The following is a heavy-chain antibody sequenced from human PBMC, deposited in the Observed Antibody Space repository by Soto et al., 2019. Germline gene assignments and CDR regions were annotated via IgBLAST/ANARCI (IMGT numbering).Heavy chain of an antibody. V-gene: IGHV3-23*01. J-gene: IGHJ6*02. Sequence: VSLRLSCAAAGFTFRNYAMSWVRQAPGKGLEWVSAISRSGGTSYYADSVKGRFTISRDNAKNTLYLQMDNLRAEDTAVYYCARGDCSAAGCYIHYYYGMDVWGQGTTVTVSS. CDR2: ISRSGGTS. CDR1: GFTFRNYA. D-gene: IGHD2-2*02. CDR3: ARGDCSAAGCYIHYYYGMDV.